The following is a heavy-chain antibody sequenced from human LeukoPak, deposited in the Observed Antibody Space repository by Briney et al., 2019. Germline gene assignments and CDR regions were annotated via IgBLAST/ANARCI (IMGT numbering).Heavy chain of an antibody. CDR1: GFTFSSYA. CDR3: VKASSSSPQYNRFDA. Sequence: GGSLRLSCAASGFTFSSYAMSWVRQAPGKGLEWVSAINSPGGSTYYADSVKGRFTISRDNSKNTLYLQVNSLRAEDTALYYCVKASSSSPQYNRFDARGQGTLVTVSS. CDR2: INSPGGST. J-gene: IGHJ5*02. V-gene: IGHV3-23*01. D-gene: IGHD6-6*01.